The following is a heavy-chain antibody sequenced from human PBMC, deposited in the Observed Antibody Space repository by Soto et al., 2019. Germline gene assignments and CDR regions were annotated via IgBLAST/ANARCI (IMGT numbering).Heavy chain of an antibody. D-gene: IGHD3-10*01. CDR2: INAGVDGT. Sequence: QVQLVQSGPEMMQPGASVKVSCKASGYASLSYAMHWVRQVHGQVYEWLGWINAGVDGTMYSERFQGRVRITRDTSGNTVYMELNALTSEAPAVYYCAREVPGVTSFDYWGQGTLVIVSS. J-gene: IGHJ4*02. V-gene: IGHV1-3*01. CDR3: AREVPGVTSFDY. CDR1: GYASLSYA.